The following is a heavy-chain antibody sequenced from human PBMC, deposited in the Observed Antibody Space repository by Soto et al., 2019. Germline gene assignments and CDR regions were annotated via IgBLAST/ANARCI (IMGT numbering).Heavy chain of an antibody. Sequence: SVKVSCRATGYTVTSLGIGWVRQAPVQGLEWMGWISAYNGNTNYAQKLQGRVTMTTDTSTSTAYMELRSLRSDDTAVYYCARVLMRYYGSGSSYYFDYGDQGTLVPDSS. D-gene: IGHD3-10*01. J-gene: IGHJ4*02. CDR3: ARVLMRYYGSGSSYYFDY. V-gene: IGHV1-18*01. CDR1: GYTVTSLG. CDR2: ISAYNGNT.